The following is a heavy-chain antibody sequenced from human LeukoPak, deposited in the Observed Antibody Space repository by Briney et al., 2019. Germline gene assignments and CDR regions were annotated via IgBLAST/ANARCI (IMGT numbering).Heavy chain of an antibody. J-gene: IGHJ4*02. CDR1: GFTFSRYG. CDR2: IRYDGSNK. V-gene: IGHV3-30*02. CDR3: ARVGVLSSSWLLY. D-gene: IGHD6-13*01. Sequence: GGSLRLSCAASGFTFSRYGMHWVRQAPGKGLEWVAFIRYDGSNKYYADSVKGRFTISRDNSKNTLYLQMNSLRAEDTAVYYCARVGVLSSSWLLYWGQGTLVTVSS.